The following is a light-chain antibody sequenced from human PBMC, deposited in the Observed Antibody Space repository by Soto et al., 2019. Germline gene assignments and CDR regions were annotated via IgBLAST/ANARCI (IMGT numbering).Light chain of an antibody. J-gene: IGKJ1*01. CDR3: QQYYNVPPT. CDR2: WAS. CDR1: QSVLHSSNNKNY. Sequence: DIVMTQSPDSLAVSLGERATINCKSSQSVLHSSNNKNYLAWYQQKPGQPPKLLIYWASTRESGVPDRFSGSGSGTDFTLTISSLQAEDVAVYYCQQYYNVPPTFGQGTKVEI. V-gene: IGKV4-1*01.